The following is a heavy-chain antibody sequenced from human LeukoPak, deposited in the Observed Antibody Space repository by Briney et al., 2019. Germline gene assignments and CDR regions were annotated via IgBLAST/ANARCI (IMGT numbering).Heavy chain of an antibody. CDR2: IKEDESAK. V-gene: IGHV3-7*01. Sequence: GGSLRLSCAASGFTFRSYWMAWVRQAPGKGLEWVANIKEDESAKHQADSVKGRFTMSRDNAQNSVYLQISSRRGEDTAVYYCARDVGGSLDYWGQGTLVSVSS. D-gene: IGHD1-26*01. CDR1: GFTFRSYW. J-gene: IGHJ4*02. CDR3: ARDVGGSLDY.